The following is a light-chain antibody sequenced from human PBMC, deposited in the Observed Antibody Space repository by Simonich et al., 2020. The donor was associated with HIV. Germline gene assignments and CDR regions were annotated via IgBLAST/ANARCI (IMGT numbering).Light chain of an antibody. CDR3: NSRDSSGNHWV. J-gene: IGLJ3*02. CDR1: SLRIYY. V-gene: IGLV3-19*01. Sequence: SSALTQDPAVSVALGQTVRITCQGDSLRIYYASWYQQKPGQAPGLVIYGKNNRPSGIPDRFSGSSSGNTASLTITGAQAEDEADYYCNSRDSSGNHWVFGGGTKLTVL. CDR2: GKN.